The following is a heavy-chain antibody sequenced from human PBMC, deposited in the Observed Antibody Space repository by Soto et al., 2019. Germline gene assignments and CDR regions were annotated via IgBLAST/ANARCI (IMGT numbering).Heavy chain of an antibody. D-gene: IGHD3-10*01. CDR1: GYTFTNYG. Sequence: GASVKVSCKASGYTFTNYGISWVRQAPGQGLEWMGWISGYNGITNIAQNFQGRVTMTTDTSTSTAYMELRSLRSDDTAVYFCARDRQNYGSFDYRGQGSLVTVSS. CDR2: ISGYNGIT. CDR3: ARDRQNYGSFDY. V-gene: IGHV1-18*01. J-gene: IGHJ4*02.